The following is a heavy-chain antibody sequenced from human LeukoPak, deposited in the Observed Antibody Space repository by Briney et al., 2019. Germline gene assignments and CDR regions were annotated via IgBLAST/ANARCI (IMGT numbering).Heavy chain of an antibody. CDR2: ISSNFSYI. CDR1: GFTFSTYS. V-gene: IGHV3-21*01. CDR3: ARRNPGYSSSWYFNDY. Sequence: GGSLRLSCAASGFTFSTYSMNWVRQAPGKGLEWVSSISSNFSYIHYADSVKGRFTISRDNAKNSLYLQMSSLRAKDTAVYYCARRNPGYSSSWYFNDYWGQGTLVTVSS. J-gene: IGHJ4*02. D-gene: IGHD6-13*01.